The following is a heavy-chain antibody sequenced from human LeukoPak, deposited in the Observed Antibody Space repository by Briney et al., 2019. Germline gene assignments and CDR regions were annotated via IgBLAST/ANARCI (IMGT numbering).Heavy chain of an antibody. V-gene: IGHV3-30*04. D-gene: IGHD2-2*01. Sequence: GGSLRLSCAASGFNFSSYAMHWVRQAPGKGLQWVAVISYDGSDKHYADSVKGRLITSRDNPKNTLYLQMNSLRAEDTAVYYCARDVGSTNYYQFDYWGQGILVTVSS. CDR2: ISYDGSDK. CDR3: ARDVGSTNYYQFDY. J-gene: IGHJ4*02. CDR1: GFNFSSYA.